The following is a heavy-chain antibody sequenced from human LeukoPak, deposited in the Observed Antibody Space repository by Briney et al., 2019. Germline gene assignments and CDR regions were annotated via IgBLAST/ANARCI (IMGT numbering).Heavy chain of an antibody. D-gene: IGHD6-6*01. V-gene: IGHV4-34*01. CDR2: INHSGST. J-gene: IGHJ4*02. CDR1: GGSFSGYH. CDR3: ARALPSSSDPFDY. Sequence: SETLSLTCAVYGGSFSGYHWSWIRQPPGKGLEWIGEINHSGSTNYNPSLKSRVTISVDTSKNQFSLKLSSVTAADTAVYYCARALPSSSDPFDYWGQGTLVTVSS.